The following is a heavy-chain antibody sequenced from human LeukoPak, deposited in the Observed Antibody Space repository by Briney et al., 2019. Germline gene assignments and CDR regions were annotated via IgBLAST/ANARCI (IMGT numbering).Heavy chain of an antibody. J-gene: IGHJ4*02. D-gene: IGHD2-2*01. CDR3: ARETHFLGYCSSTSCPSRFDY. CDR2: TFHSGSP. Sequence: SETLSLTCTVSGYSISSGYYWGCIRPPPGKPLEWIGTTFHSGSPNYNPSLKSRVTISIDTSKNQFSLKLSSVTAADTAVYYCARETHFLGYCSSTSCPSRFDYWGQGTLVTVSS. CDR1: GYSISSGYY. V-gene: IGHV4-38-2*02.